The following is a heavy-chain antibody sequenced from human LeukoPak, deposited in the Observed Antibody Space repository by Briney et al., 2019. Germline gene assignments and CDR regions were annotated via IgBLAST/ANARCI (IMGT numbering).Heavy chain of an antibody. Sequence: SVKVSCKASGFTFISSAVQWVRQARGQRLEWIGWIVVGSGNTNYAQKFQERVTITRDMSTSTAYMELSSLRSEDTAVYYCAADPPHYYGSSYGMDVWGQGTTVTVSS. CDR1: GFTFISSA. CDR2: IVVGSGNT. D-gene: IGHD3-10*01. V-gene: IGHV1-58*01. J-gene: IGHJ6*02. CDR3: AADPPHYYGSSYGMDV.